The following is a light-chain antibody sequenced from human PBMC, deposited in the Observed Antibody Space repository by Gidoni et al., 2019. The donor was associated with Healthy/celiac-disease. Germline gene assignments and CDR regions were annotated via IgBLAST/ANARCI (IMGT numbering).Light chain of an antibody. CDR1: QSLLHSNVYNY. Sequence: DIVMTQSPLSLPVTPGEPASISCRSSQSLLHSNVYNYLDWYLQKPGQSPQLLIYLGSNRASGVPDRFSGSGSGTDFTLKISRVEAEDVGVYYCMQALQTRITFGGGTKVEIK. J-gene: IGKJ4*01. CDR2: LGS. CDR3: MQALQTRIT. V-gene: IGKV2-28*01.